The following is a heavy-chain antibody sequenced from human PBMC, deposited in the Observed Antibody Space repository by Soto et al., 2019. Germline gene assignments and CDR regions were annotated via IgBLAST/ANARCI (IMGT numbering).Heavy chain of an antibody. CDR3: AREGVNCSGGSCYSGAVGYYYGMDV. CDR2: IYYSGST. J-gene: IGHJ6*02. CDR1: GGSISSSSYY. D-gene: IGHD2-15*01. Sequence: SETLSLTCTVSGGSISSSSYYWGWIRQPPGKGLEWIGSIYYSGSTYYNPSLKSRVTISVDTSKNQFSLKLSSVTAADTAVYYCAREGVNCSGGSCYSGAVGYYYGMDVWGQGTTVTVSS. V-gene: IGHV4-39*02.